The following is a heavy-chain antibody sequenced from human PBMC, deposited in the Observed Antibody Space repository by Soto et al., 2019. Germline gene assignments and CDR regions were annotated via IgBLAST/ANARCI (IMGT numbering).Heavy chain of an antibody. J-gene: IGHJ4*02. CDR1: GYTFTSYG. V-gene: IGHV1-18*01. CDR2: ISANNGNT. D-gene: IGHD1-1*01. CDR3: ARRRYGDY. Sequence: QVHLVQSGAEVKKPGASVKVSCKASGYTFTSYGITWVRPAPGQGLEWMGWISANNGNTDYAQKLQGRVIVTRDTSTSTAYMELRSLRSDDTAVYCCARRRYGDYWGQGALVTVSS.